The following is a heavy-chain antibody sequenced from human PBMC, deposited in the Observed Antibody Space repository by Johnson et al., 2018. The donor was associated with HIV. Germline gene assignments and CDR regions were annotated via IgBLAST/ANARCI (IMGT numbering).Heavy chain of an antibody. CDR3: ARASGRYSGDAFDI. D-gene: IGHD1-26*01. CDR1: GFTVSSNY. CDR2: IYSGGST. V-gene: IGHV3-66*03. J-gene: IGHJ3*02. Sequence: VQLVESGGGLIQPGGSLRLSCAASGFTVSSNYMSWVRQAPGKGLEWVSVIYSGGSTYYADSVKGRFTISRDNSKNTLSLQMNSLRAEDSAVYYCARASGRYSGDAFDIWGQGTMVTVSS.